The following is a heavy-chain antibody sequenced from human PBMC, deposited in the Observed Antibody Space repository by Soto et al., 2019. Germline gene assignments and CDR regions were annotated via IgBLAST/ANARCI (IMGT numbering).Heavy chain of an antibody. CDR3: ARAIVGPAGQEKYYYTLDV. D-gene: IGHD5-12*01. CDR1: GFTLDDYD. J-gene: IGHJ6*02. CDR2: INWNGRTT. Sequence: GGSLRLSCATSGFTLDDYDMAWVRQSQGKALEWIADINWNGRTTNYADSVKGRFTISRDNAKNALFLQMDSLGVEDTGFYFCARAIVGPAGQEKYYYTLDVWGRGTTVTVSS. V-gene: IGHV3-20*04.